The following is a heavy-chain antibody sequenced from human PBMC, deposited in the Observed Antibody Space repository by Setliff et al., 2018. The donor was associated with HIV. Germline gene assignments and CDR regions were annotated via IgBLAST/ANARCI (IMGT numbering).Heavy chain of an antibody. Sequence: ASETLSLTCTVSGGSISSRSYYWGWIRQPPGKGLEWIGSIYYSGSTYYNPSLKSRVTISVDTSKNQFSLKLSSVTAADTAVYYCASTGYSSGWSFDDWGQGTLVTVSS. CDR2: IYYSGST. D-gene: IGHD6-19*01. CDR3: ASTGYSSGWSFDD. CDR1: GGSISSRSYY. J-gene: IGHJ4*02. V-gene: IGHV4-39*07.